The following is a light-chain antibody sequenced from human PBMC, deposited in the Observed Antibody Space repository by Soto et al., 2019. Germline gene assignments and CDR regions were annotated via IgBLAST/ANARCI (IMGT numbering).Light chain of an antibody. CDR3: QQYNKWPLT. Sequence: EIVLTQSPATLSVSQGERATLSCRASESVSNNLAWYQQKPGQAPRLLIFGASAGATGIPARFSGSGSGTEFTLTISSLQSEDFAVYYCQQYNKWPLTFGGGTKVEIK. J-gene: IGKJ4*01. V-gene: IGKV3-15*01. CDR1: ESVSNN. CDR2: GAS.